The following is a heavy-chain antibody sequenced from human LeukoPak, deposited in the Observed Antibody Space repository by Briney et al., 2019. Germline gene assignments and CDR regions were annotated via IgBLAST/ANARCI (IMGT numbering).Heavy chain of an antibody. CDR3: AISNGYGLVDI. J-gene: IGHJ3*02. D-gene: IGHD3-10*01. CDR2: ISGSGGST. CDR1: GFTFSSYG. V-gene: IGHV3-23*01. Sequence: WGSLRLSCAASGFTFSSYGMSWVRQAPGKGLEWVSAISGSGGSTYYADSVKGRFTISRDNSKNTLYLQMSSLRAEDTAVYYCAISNGYGLVDIWGQGTMVTASS.